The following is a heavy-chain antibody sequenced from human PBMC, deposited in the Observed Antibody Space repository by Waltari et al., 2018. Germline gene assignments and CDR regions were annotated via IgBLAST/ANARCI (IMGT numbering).Heavy chain of an antibody. CDR1: GYSISSGYY. Sequence: QVQLQESGPGLVKPSATLSLTCTVSGYSISSGYYWGWIRQPPGKGLEWIGSIYHSGVTYYNPSLKRRVTISVDTSKNQFSLKLSSVTAADTAVYYCARDRYDIWAYFDYWGQGTLVTVSS. CDR3: ARDRYDIWAYFDY. V-gene: IGHV4-38-2*02. D-gene: IGHD3-9*01. CDR2: IYHSGVT. J-gene: IGHJ4*02.